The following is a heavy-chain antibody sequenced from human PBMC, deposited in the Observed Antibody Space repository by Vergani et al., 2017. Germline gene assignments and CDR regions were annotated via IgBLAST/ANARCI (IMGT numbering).Heavy chain of an antibody. CDR3: AKANPRNSXYDYLYYYHAMDV. CDR1: GFTFNHYA. Sequence: EVQLLESGGDLVQPGGSLRLSCAASGFTFNHYAMNWVRQAPGKGLEWVSGISGSGGSTYYEGSVKGRFTISRDSSKNTLYLQMNSLSAGDTAVYYCAKANPRNSXYDYLYYYHAMDVWGQGTTVTVSS. J-gene: IGHJ6*02. CDR2: ISGSGGST. D-gene: IGHD5-12*01. V-gene: IGHV3-23*01.